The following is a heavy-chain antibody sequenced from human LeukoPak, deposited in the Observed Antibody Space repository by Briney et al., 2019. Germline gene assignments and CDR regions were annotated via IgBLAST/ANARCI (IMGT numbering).Heavy chain of an antibody. CDR3: ATSYCTSGLCYWSYFDC. D-gene: IGHD2-8*01. CDR1: GFTFSNLW. V-gene: IGHV3-7*03. J-gene: IGHJ4*02. CDR2: MNQDGSEK. Sequence: GGSLRLSCAASGFTFSNLWMSWVRQAPGNGLEWVANMNQDGSEKYYVDSVKGRFTISRDNAKKSLYLQMNSLKTEDTAVYYCATSYCTSGLCYWSYFDCWGQGTRVTVSS.